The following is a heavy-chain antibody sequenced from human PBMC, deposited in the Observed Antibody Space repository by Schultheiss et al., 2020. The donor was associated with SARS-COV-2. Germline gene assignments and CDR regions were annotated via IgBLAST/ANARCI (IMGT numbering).Heavy chain of an antibody. Sequence: GGSLRLSCAASGFTFSSYSMNWVRQAPGKGLEWVAVISYDGSNKYYTDSVKGRFTISRDNSKNTLYLQMNSLRAEDTAVYYCARDGPRVVPAAIYYMDVWGKGTTVTVSS. J-gene: IGHJ6*03. D-gene: IGHD2-2*01. V-gene: IGHV3-30*03. CDR1: GFTFSSYS. CDR3: ARDGPRVVPAAIYYMDV. CDR2: ISYDGSNK.